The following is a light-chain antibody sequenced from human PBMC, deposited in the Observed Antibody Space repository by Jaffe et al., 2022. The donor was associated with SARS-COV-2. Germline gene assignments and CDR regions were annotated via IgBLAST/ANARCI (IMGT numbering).Light chain of an antibody. V-gene: IGLV2-8*01. CDR2: EVS. J-gene: IGLJ2*01. CDR3: SSYVGSNNLV. CDR1: SSDVGGYNY. Sequence: QSALTQPPSASGSPGQSVTISCTGTSSDVGGYNYVSWYQHHPGKVPKLMIYEVSKRPSGVPDRFSGSKSGNTASLTVSGLQAEDEADYYCSSYVGSNNLVFGGGTKLTVL.